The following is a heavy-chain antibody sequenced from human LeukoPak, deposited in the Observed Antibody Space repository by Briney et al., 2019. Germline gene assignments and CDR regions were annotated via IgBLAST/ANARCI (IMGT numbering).Heavy chain of an antibody. V-gene: IGHV3-30*18. J-gene: IGHJ4*02. CDR1: GFTFSSYS. CDR3: AKRQSYDSSPLDY. D-gene: IGHD3-22*01. CDR2: ISYDGSNK. Sequence: GGSLRLSCAASGFTFSSYSMNWVRQAPGKGLEWVAVISYDGSNKYYADSVKGRFTISRDNSKNTLYLQMNSLRAEDTAVYYCAKRQSYDSSPLDYWGQGTLVTVSS.